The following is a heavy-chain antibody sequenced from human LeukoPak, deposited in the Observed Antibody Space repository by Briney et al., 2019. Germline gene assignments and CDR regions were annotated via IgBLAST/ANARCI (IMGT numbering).Heavy chain of an antibody. V-gene: IGHV4-61*02. J-gene: IGHJ2*01. Sequence: SETLSLTCTVSGGSISSGSYYWSWIRQPAGKGLEWIGRIYTSGSTNYNPSLKSRVTISVDTSKNQFSLKLSSVTAADTAVYYCARDYYDFWSGYLHWYFDLWGRGTLVTVSS. D-gene: IGHD3-3*01. CDR1: GGSISSGSYY. CDR3: ARDYYDFWSGYLHWYFDL. CDR2: IYTSGST.